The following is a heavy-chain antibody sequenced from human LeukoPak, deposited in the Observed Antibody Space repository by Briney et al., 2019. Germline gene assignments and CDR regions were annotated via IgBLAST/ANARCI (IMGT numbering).Heavy chain of an antibody. Sequence: LSLTCAVYGGSFSGYYWSWIRQAPGKGLEWVSYISSSGSTIYYADSVKGRFTISRDNAKNSLYLQMNSLRAEDTAVYYCAELGITMIGGVWGKGTTVTISS. V-gene: IGHV3-11*04. J-gene: IGHJ6*04. CDR3: AELGITMIGGV. CDR1: GGSFSGYY. D-gene: IGHD3-10*02. CDR2: ISSSGSTI.